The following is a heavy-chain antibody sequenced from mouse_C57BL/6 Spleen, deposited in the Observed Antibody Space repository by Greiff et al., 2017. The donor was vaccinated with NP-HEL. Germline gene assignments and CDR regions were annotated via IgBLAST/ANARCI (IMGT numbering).Heavy chain of an antibody. V-gene: IGHV1-26*01. CDR2: INPNNGGT. J-gene: IGHJ1*03. Sequence: VQLQQSGPEPVKPGASVKISCKASGYTFTDYYMNWVKQSHGKSLEWIGDINPNNGGTSYNQKFKGKATLTVDKSSSTAYMELRSLTSEDSAVYYCARSDYGSLWYFDVWGTGTTVTVSS. CDR3: ARSDYGSLWYFDV. CDR1: GYTFTDYY. D-gene: IGHD1-1*01.